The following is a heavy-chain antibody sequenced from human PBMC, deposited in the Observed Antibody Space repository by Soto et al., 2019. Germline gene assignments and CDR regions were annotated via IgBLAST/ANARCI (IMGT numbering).Heavy chain of an antibody. CDR1: GGSISSGGYS. D-gene: IGHD3-22*01. CDR3: ARDQCYYDSSGYYYGGFDP. CDR2: IYHSGST. V-gene: IGHV4-30-2*01. Sequence: SETLSLTCAVSGGSISSGGYSWSWIRQPPGKGLEWIGYIYHSGSTYYNPSLKSRVTISVDRSKNQFSLKLGSVTAADTAVYYCARDQCYYDSSGYYYGGFDPWGQGTLVAVSS. J-gene: IGHJ5*02.